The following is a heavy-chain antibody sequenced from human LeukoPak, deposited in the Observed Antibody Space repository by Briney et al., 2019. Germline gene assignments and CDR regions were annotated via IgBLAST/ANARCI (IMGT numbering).Heavy chain of an antibody. D-gene: IGHD3-10*01. Sequence: PSETLSLTCTVSGGSISSYYWSWIRQPPGKGLEWIGYIYYSGSTNYNPSLKSRVTISVDTSKNQFSLKLSSVTAADTAVYYCARRAVSRKGSRFDYWGQGTLVTVSP. CDR1: GGSISSYY. CDR3: ARRAVSRKGSRFDY. CDR2: IYYSGST. J-gene: IGHJ4*02. V-gene: IGHV4-59*08.